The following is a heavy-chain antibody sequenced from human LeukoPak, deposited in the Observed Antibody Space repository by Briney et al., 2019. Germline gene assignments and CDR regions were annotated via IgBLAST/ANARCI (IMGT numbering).Heavy chain of an antibody. CDR1: SGSFSNYF. CDR2: IDDGGNT. D-gene: IGHD2-21*02. CDR3: ARFSRITPGDWGDAFDI. V-gene: IGHV4-34*01. J-gene: IGHJ3*02. Sequence: SETLSLTCSVYSGSFSNYFWSWIRQPPGKGLEWIGEIDDGGNTNYNPSLMSRVIVSMEKSKKQFSLVMRSVTAADTAVYYCARFSRITPGDWGDAFDIWSQGTTVIVPS.